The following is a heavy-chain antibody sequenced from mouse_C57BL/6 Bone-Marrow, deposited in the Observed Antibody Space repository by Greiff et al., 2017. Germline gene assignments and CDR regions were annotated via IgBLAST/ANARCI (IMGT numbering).Heavy chain of an antibody. Sequence: VQLQQSGAELVRPGASVKLSCKASGYTFTDYYINWVKQRPGQGLEWIARIYPGSGNTYYNEKFKGKATLTAEKSSSTAYMQLSSLTSEDSAVYFGARGDYGSSDWYFDVWGTGTTVTVSS. V-gene: IGHV1-76*01. CDR2: IYPGSGNT. D-gene: IGHD1-1*01. CDR1: GYTFTDYY. CDR3: ARGDYGSSDWYFDV. J-gene: IGHJ1*03.